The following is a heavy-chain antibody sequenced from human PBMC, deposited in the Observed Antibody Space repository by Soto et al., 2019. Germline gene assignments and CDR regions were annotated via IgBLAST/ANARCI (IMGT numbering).Heavy chain of an antibody. CDR3: ARDPCSGGSCSIGGFDP. V-gene: IGHV4-59*01. CDR1: GGSISSYY. CDR2: IYYSGST. J-gene: IGHJ5*02. Sequence: SETLSLTCTVSGGSISSYYWSWIRQPPGKGLEWIGYIYYSGSTNYNPSLKSRVTISVDTSKSQFSLKLSSVTAADTAVYYCARDPCSGGSCSIGGFDPWGQGTLVTVSS. D-gene: IGHD2-15*01.